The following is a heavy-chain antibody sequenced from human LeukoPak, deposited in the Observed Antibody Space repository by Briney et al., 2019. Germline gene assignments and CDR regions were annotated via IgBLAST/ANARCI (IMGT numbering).Heavy chain of an antibody. J-gene: IGHJ4*02. CDR2: IKRKTEGGTT. V-gene: IGHV3-15*01. CDR1: GFTFTDAW. CDR3: ARDPQWGGYSYGSGFDY. D-gene: IGHD5-18*01. Sequence: GGSLRLSCAASGFTFTDAWMSWVRKAPGKGLEWVGRIKRKTEGGTTDYAAPVKGRFTISRDNSKNTLYLQMNSLRAEDTAVYYCARDPQWGGYSYGSGFDYWGQGTLVTVSS.